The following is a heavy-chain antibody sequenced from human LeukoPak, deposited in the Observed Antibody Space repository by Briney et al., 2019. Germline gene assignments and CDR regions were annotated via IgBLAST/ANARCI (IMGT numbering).Heavy chain of an antibody. CDR1: GYTLTELS. CDR2: FDPEDGET. V-gene: IGHV1-24*01. J-gene: IGHJ4*02. CDR3: ATTYCSSTSCYPIGTFDY. Sequence: GASVKVSCKVSGYTLTELSMHWVRQAPGKGLEWMGGFDPEDGETIYAQKFQGRVTMTEDTSTDTAYMELSSLRSEGTAVYYCATTYCSSTSCYPIGTFDYWGQGTLVTVSS. D-gene: IGHD2-2*01.